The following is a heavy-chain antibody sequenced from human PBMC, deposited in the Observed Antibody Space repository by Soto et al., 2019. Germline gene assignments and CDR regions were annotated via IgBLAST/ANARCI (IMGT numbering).Heavy chain of an antibody. V-gene: IGHV4-30-4*01. CDR1: GSSISSGDYY. Sequence: SETLSLTCTVSGSSISSGDYYWSWIRQPPGKGLEWIGYIYYSGSTYYNPSLKSRVTISVDTSKNQFSLKLSSVTAADTAVYYCARRGGAALTYAFDIWGQGTMVTVSS. J-gene: IGHJ3*02. D-gene: IGHD6-13*01. CDR2: IYYSGST. CDR3: ARRGGAALTYAFDI.